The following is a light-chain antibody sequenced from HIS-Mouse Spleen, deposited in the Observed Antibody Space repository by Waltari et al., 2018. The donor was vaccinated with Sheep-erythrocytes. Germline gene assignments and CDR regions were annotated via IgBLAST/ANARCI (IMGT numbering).Light chain of an antibody. CDR2: DAS. V-gene: IGKV1-33*01. J-gene: IGKJ4*01. CDR1: QDISNY. CDR3: QQYDNLPLT. Sequence: DIQMTQSPSSLSASVGDRVTITCQASQDISNYLNWYQQKPGQAPKLLIYDASNLETGVPSRFSGSGSGTDFTFNISSLQPEDIATYYCQQYDNLPLTFGGGTKVEIK.